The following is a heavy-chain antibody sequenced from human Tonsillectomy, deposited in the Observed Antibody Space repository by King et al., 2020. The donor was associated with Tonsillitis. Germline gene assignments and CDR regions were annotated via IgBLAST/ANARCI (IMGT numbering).Heavy chain of an antibody. Sequence: VQLQESGPGLVKPSETLSLTCTVSGASFSRNFWSWIRQPPGKGLDWIGYISYSGSTNYNPSLKSRVTISVDTSKNQFSLKLTSVTAADTAVYYCARGVGITTPGWFAPCGQRSLVTVSS. CDR1: GASFSRNF. V-gene: IGHV4-59*01. CDR2: ISYSGST. CDR3: ARGVGITTPGWFAP. D-gene: IGHD3-22*01. J-gene: IGHJ5*02.